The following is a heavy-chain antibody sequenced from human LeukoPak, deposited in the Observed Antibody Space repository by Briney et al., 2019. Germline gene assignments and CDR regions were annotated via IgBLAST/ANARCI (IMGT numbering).Heavy chain of an antibody. CDR1: GFTFSNAW. D-gene: IGHD3-22*01. CDR2: IKRKTDGGTT. V-gene: IGHV3-15*01. J-gene: IGHJ4*02. CDR3: TTDIRLYYYDSSGYYVDC. Sequence: GGSLRLSCAASGFTFSNAWMSWVRHTPGKGLEWGGRIKRKTDGGTTDYAAPVKGRLTISRDDSKNTLSLQMNSLKTEDTAVYYCTTDIRLYYYDSSGYYVDCWGQGTLVTVSS.